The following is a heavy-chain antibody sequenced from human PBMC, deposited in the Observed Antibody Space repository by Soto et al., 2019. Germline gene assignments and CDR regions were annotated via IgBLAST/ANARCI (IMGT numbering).Heavy chain of an antibody. CDR3: ARDRGYGDYLDV. CDR1: GFTFSSYG. V-gene: IGHV3-33*01. J-gene: IGHJ6*03. Sequence: GGSLRLSCAASGFTFSSYGMHWVRQAPGKGLEWVAFIWYDGSNKYYADSVKGRFTISRDNSKNTLYLQMNSLRAEDTAVYYCARDRGYGDYLDVWGQGTTVTVSS. CDR2: IWYDGSNK. D-gene: IGHD4-17*01.